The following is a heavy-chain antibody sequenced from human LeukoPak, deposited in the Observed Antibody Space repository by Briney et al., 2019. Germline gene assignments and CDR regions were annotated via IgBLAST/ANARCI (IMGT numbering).Heavy chain of an antibody. CDR3: ARGKEIVVVPAAMDPYYYYYYMDV. CDR2: IIPIFGTA. CDR1: GGTFSSYA. V-gene: IGHV1-69*05. D-gene: IGHD2-2*01. J-gene: IGHJ6*03. Sequence: ASVKVSCKASGGTFSSYAISWVRQAPGQGLEWMGGIIPIFGTANYAQKFQGRVTITTDESTSTAYMELSSLRSEDTAVYYCARGKEIVVVPAAMDPYYYYYYMDVWGKGTTVTVSS.